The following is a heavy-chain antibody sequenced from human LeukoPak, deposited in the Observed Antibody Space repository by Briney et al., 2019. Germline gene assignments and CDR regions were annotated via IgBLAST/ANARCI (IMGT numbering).Heavy chain of an antibody. CDR2: FYHSGST. Sequence: SETLSLTCAVSGGSISSCGYPWSWIRQPPGKGLEWIGHFYHSGSTYYNPSLKSRVTISVDRSQNQSAQKLRSVTATDTARDDCARGGGGEDAFDIWGQGTMVTVSS. CDR3: ARGGGGEDAFDI. J-gene: IGHJ3*02. V-gene: IGHV4-30-2*01. D-gene: IGHD3-10*01. CDR1: GGSISSCGYP.